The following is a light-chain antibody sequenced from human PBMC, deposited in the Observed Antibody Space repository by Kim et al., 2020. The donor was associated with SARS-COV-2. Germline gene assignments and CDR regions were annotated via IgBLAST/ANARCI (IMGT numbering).Light chain of an antibody. CDR1: KLGDKY. CDR3: QAWDSSNYV. V-gene: IGLV3-1*01. CDR2: QDS. J-gene: IGLJ1*01. Sequence: SYELTQPPSVSVSPGQTASITCSGDKLGDKYACWYQQKPGQSPVLVIYQDSKRPSGIPERFSGSNSRNTATLTISGTQAMDEADYYCQAWDSSNYVFGTG.